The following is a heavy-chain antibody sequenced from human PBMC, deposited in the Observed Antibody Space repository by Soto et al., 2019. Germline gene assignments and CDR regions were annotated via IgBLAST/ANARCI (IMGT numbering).Heavy chain of an antibody. Sequence: QVQLVQSGAEVKKPGASVKVSCKASGYTFTSYGISWVRQAPGQGLAWMGWISAYNGNTNYAQKLQGRVTMTTDTATSTAYMELRSLRSDDTAVYYCARDPGARDIVVVPASLYYYYYGMDVWGQGTTVTVSS. J-gene: IGHJ6*02. CDR1: GYTFTSYG. D-gene: IGHD2-2*01. CDR2: ISAYNGNT. V-gene: IGHV1-18*01. CDR3: ARDPGARDIVVVPASLYYYYYGMDV.